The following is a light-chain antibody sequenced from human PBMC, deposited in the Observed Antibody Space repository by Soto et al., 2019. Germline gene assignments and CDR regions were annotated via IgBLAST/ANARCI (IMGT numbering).Light chain of an antibody. Sequence: DIVMTQSPDSLAVSLGERATINCKSSQSVLYSSNNKNHLAWYQQKSGQPPKLLIYWASTRESGVPDRFRGSGSGTDFTLTISSLQAEDGAVYYCQPYYSTPWTFGQGTKVEIK. CDR3: QPYYSTPWT. V-gene: IGKV4-1*01. J-gene: IGKJ1*01. CDR1: QSVLYSSNNKNH. CDR2: WAS.